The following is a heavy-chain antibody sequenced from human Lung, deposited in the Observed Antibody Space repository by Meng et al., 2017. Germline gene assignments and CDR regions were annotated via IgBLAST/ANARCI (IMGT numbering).Heavy chain of an antibody. Sequence: QTTLKESGPALVTPTQTLTLTCTLSGSSLCTSGVAVGWIRQPPGKALEWLALIYWDDEKRYSPSLKSRLTITKDTSKNHVVLTMTNMDPVDTATYYCAHSWGSGYYFGPLDYWGQGTLVTVSS. CDR3: AHSWGSGYYFGPLDY. J-gene: IGHJ4*02. CDR1: GSSLCTSGVA. V-gene: IGHV2-5*02. D-gene: IGHD3-22*01. CDR2: IYWDDEK.